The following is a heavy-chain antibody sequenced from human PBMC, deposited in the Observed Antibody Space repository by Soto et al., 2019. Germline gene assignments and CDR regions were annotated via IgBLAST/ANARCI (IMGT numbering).Heavy chain of an antibody. Sequence: QVQLVQSGAEVKKPGSSVKVSCKASGGTFSSYAISWVRQAPGQGLEWMGGIIPIFGTANYAQKFLGRVTITADESTSTAYMELSSLRSEDTAVYYCARDWPEHLRYFDYYGMDVWGQGTTVTVSS. CDR2: IIPIFGTA. CDR1: GGTFSSYA. J-gene: IGHJ6*02. V-gene: IGHV1-69*01. D-gene: IGHD3-9*01. CDR3: ARDWPEHLRYFDYYGMDV.